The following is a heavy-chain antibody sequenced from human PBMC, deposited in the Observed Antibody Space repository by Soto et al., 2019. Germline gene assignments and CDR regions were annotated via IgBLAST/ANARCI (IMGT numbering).Heavy chain of an antibody. CDR1: GGSISIGDYY. J-gene: IGHJ5*02. Sequence: SETLSLTCTVSGGSISIGDYYWSCIRQPPGKGLEWIGYIYYSGSTYYNPSLKSRVTISVDTSKNQFSLKLSSVTAADTAVYYCARTSYYDFWSGYFGWFDPWGQGTLVTVSS. V-gene: IGHV4-30-4*01. CDR2: IYYSGST. D-gene: IGHD3-3*01. CDR3: ARTSYYDFWSGYFGWFDP.